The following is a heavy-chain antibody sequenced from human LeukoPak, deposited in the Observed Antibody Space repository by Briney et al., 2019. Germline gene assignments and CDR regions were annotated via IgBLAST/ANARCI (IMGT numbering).Heavy chain of an antibody. Sequence: GGSLRLSCAASGFTLSSYAMSWVRQAPGKGLEWVAFIRYDGSNKYYADSVKGRFTISRDNSKNTLYLQINSLRAEDTAVYYCAKGRVTFDYWGQGTLVTVSS. D-gene: IGHD5/OR15-5a*01. CDR3: AKGRVTFDY. CDR1: GFTLSSYA. J-gene: IGHJ4*02. CDR2: IRYDGSNK. V-gene: IGHV3-30*02.